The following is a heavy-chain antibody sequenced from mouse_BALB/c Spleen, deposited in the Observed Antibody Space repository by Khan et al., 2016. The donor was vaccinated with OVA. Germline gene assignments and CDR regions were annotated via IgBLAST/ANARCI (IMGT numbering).Heavy chain of an antibody. J-gene: IGHJ1*01. CDR3: ASGGEWYFDV. CDR1: GYTFTNYG. Sequence: QIQLVQSGPELKKPGETVKISCKASGYTFTNYGMNWMKQASGKGLKWMGWLNTYTGEPTYADDLKGRFAFSLETSASTVYLQINNLKNEDTATXLGASGGEWYFDVWGAGTTVTVSA. CDR2: LNTYTGEP. D-gene: IGHD1-1*02. V-gene: IGHV9-3-1*01.